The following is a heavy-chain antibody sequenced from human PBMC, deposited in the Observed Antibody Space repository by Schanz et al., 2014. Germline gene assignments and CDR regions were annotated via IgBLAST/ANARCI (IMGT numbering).Heavy chain of an antibody. Sequence: QVQLVQSGAEVKKPGDSVTVSCKVSGFIFTGYFIHWIRQAPGQGLEWMGRFNPGNGGANFAEKFQGRVAMTSDTSIKTYAMELTRLTSDDTAVYYCARDSHRRVAVPGYWGQGTLVTVSS. J-gene: IGHJ4*02. CDR1: GFIFTGYF. CDR3: ARDSHRRVAVPGY. V-gene: IGHV1-2*06. D-gene: IGHD6-19*01. CDR2: FNPGNGGA.